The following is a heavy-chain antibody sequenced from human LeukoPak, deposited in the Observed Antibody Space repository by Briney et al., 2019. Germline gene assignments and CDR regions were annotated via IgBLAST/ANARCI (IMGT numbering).Heavy chain of an antibody. V-gene: IGHV4-4*07. CDR1: GGSISSYY. CDR2: IYTSGST. J-gene: IGHJ5*02. Sequence: SETLSLTCTVSGGSISSYYWSWIRQPAGKGLEWIGRIYTSGSTNYNPSLKSRVTISLDKSKNQFSLKLSSVTAADTAMYYWARDDCSSPPSPGRWFAPGAQEPRATVP. D-gene: IGHD2-2*01. CDR3: ARDDCSSPPSPGRWFAP.